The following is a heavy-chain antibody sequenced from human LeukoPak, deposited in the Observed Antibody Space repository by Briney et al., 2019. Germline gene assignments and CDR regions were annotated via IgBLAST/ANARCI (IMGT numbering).Heavy chain of an antibody. V-gene: IGHV3-48*01. CDR3: ARLYCSGGSCYKGAGDY. Sequence: GGSLRLSCAASGLTFSSYRMNWVRQAPGKGLEWVSYISSSSSTVYYADSVKGRFTISRDNAKNSLYLQVNSLRAEDTAVYYCARLYCSGGSCYKGAGDYWGQGTLVTVSS. CDR1: GLTFSSYR. D-gene: IGHD2-15*01. CDR2: ISSSSSTV. J-gene: IGHJ4*02.